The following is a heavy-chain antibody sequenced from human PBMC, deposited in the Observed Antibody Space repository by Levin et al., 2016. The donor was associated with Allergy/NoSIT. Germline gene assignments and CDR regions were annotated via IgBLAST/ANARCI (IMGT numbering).Heavy chain of an antibody. D-gene: IGHD1-26*01. J-gene: IGHJ4*02. CDR3: ARDLPPEFGVGATTQWGY. CDR2: ISSSSYI. Sequence: WIRQPPGKGLEWVSSISSSSYIYYADSVKGRFTISRDNAKNSLYLQMNSLRAEDTAVYYCARDLPPEFGVGATTQWGYWGQGTLVTVSS. V-gene: IGHV3-69-1*01.